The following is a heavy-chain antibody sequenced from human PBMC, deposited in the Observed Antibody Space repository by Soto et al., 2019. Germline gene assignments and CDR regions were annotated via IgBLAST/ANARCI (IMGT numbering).Heavy chain of an antibody. D-gene: IGHD1-26*01. CDR3: AKDWSGSYPGTLCY. Sequence: PGGSLRLSCAASGFTFRSYWMHWIRQAPGKGLVWVSRINRDGSSTSYADSVKGRVTISRDTAKNTLYLQMNSLRAEDTAVYYCAKDWSGSYPGTLCYWGQGTLVTVSS. J-gene: IGHJ4*02. CDR2: INRDGSST. CDR1: GFTFRSYW. V-gene: IGHV3-74*01.